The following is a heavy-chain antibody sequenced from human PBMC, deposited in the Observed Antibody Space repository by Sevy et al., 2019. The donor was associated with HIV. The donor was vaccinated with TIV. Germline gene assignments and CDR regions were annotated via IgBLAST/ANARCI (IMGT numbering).Heavy chain of an antibody. CDR3: VGVHDREH. D-gene: IGHD3-22*01. Sequence: GGSLRLSCAASGFTFGTYTMNWVRQAPGKGLEWLSSIGRTGSDMYYGDSLRGRFTISRDNARDSVFLQMNSLRVEDTGVYYCVGVHDREHWGRGTLVTVSS. CDR2: IGRTGSDM. CDR1: GFTFGTYT. V-gene: IGHV3-21*01. J-gene: IGHJ4*02.